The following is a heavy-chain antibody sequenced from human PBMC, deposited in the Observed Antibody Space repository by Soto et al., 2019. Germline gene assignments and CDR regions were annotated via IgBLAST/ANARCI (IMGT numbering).Heavy chain of an antibody. CDR1: GYSISSGYY. CDR3: ARAPSVIAARTYYYYGMDV. V-gene: IGHV4-38-2*01. J-gene: IGHJ6*02. CDR2: IYHSGST. Sequence: AETLSLTCAVSGYSISSGYYWGFIRQPPGKGLGWIGSIYHSGSTYYNPSLKSRVTISLDTSKNQLSLKLSSVTAADTAVYYCARAPSVIAARTYYYYGMDVWGQGTTVTVSS. D-gene: IGHD6-6*01.